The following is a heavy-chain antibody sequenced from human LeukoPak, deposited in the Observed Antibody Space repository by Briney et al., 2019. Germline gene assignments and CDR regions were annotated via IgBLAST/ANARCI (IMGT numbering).Heavy chain of an antibody. CDR3: AKDRGGSGWQFDS. CDR2: ISSSSSYI. Sequence: GGSLRLSCAASGFTFSSYSMNWIRQAPGKGLEWVSSISSSSSYIYYADSVKGRFTISRDNAKNSLYLQMNSLRAEDTAVYYCAKDRGGSGWQFDSWGQGTLVTVSS. D-gene: IGHD6-19*01. CDR1: GFTFSSYS. V-gene: IGHV3-21*04. J-gene: IGHJ4*02.